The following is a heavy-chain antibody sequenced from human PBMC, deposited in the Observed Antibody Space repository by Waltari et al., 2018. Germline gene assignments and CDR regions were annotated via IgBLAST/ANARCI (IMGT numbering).Heavy chain of an antibody. CDR3: ARGSDCSGGSCYSSGRYYFDY. Sequence: QVQLVQSGAEVKKPGSSVKVSCKASGGTFSSYAISWVRQAPGQGLEWMGGIIPSLGIANYAQKFQGRVTITADESTSTAYMELSSLRSEDTAVYYCARGSDCSGGSCYSSGRYYFDYWGQGTLVTVSS. J-gene: IGHJ4*02. CDR1: GGTFSSYA. CDR2: IIPSLGIA. D-gene: IGHD2-15*01. V-gene: IGHV1-69*04.